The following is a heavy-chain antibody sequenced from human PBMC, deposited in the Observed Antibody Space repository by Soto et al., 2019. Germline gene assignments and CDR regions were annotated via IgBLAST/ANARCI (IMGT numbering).Heavy chain of an antibody. CDR2: IWYDGSNK. D-gene: IGHD6-13*01. V-gene: IGHV3-33*01. Sequence: PGGSLSLSCAASGFTFSSYGMHWVRQAPGKGLEWVAVIWYDGSNKYYADSVKGRFTISRDNSKNTLYLQMNSLRAEDTAVYYCARDAAYSSSWPSYYYGMEVWGQGTTVTVSS. CDR1: GFTFSSYG. J-gene: IGHJ6*02. CDR3: ARDAAYSSSWPSYYYGMEV.